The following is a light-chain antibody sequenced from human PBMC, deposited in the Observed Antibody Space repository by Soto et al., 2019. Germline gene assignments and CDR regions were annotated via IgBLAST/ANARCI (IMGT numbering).Light chain of an antibody. Sequence: DIQMTQSPSSLSASVGDRVTITCRASQGIGNYLAWYQQKPGKVPKVLIYAASTLHSGVPSRFSGSGSGTDFALNISSLQPEDVATYYCQKYDSVLFTFGPGTRVDIK. V-gene: IGKV1-27*01. CDR1: QGIGNY. CDR2: AAS. CDR3: QKYDSVLFT. J-gene: IGKJ3*01.